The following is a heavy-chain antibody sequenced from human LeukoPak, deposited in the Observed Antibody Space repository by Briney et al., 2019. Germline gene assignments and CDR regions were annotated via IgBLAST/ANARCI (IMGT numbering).Heavy chain of an antibody. J-gene: IGHJ5*02. D-gene: IGHD3-10*02. Sequence: GGSLRLSCAASGFTVTSNYMSWVRQAPGEGLEWGSIIYSGCGAYYADSVKGRFTISRDNSRNTLFLQMNSLRAEDTAMYYCARVFPPNWFDPWGQGTLVTVSS. CDR1: GFTVTSNY. V-gene: IGHV3-66*01. CDR3: ARVFPPNWFDP. CDR2: IYSGCGA.